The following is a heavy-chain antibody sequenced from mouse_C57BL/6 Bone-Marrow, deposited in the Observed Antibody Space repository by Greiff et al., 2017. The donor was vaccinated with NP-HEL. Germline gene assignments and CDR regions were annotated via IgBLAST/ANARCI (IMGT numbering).Heavy chain of an antibody. CDR3: TMVTTTGYYAMDY. V-gene: IGHV1-59*01. J-gene: IGHJ4*01. D-gene: IGHD2-2*01. CDR2: IDPSDSYT. CDR1: GYTFTSYW. Sequence: VQLQQPGAELVRPGTSVKLSCKASGYTFTSYWMHWVKQRPGQGLEWIGVIDPSDSYTNYNQKFKGKATLTVDTSSSTAYMQLSSLTSEDSAVYYCTMVTTTGYYAMDYWGQGTSVTVSS.